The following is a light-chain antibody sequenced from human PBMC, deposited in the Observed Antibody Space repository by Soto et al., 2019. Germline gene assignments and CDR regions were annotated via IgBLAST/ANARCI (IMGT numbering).Light chain of an antibody. CDR3: QHYGSLVLT. J-gene: IGKJ4*01. CDR2: GAS. V-gene: IGKV3-20*01. CDR1: QSVSSTY. Sequence: EIVLTQSPGTLSLSPGERATLSCRASQSVSSTYLAWYQQKPGQAPRLLIYGASSRATGIPDRFSGSVSGTDFTLNISRLEPEDFAVYYCQHYGSLVLTFGGGTKVEIK.